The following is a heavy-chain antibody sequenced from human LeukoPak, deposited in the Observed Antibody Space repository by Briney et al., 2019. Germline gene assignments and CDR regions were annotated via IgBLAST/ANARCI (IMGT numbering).Heavy chain of an antibody. CDR1: GGTFSSYA. J-gene: IGHJ3*02. V-gene: IGHV1-69*05. D-gene: IGHD2-15*01. CDR2: IIPIFGTA. Sequence: SVKVSCKASGGTFSSYAISWVRQAPGQGLEWTGGIIPIFGTANYAQKFQGRVTITTDESTSTAYMELSSLRSEDTAVYYCASSPGYCSGGSCLPNAFDIWGQGTMVTVSS. CDR3: ASSPGYCSGGSCLPNAFDI.